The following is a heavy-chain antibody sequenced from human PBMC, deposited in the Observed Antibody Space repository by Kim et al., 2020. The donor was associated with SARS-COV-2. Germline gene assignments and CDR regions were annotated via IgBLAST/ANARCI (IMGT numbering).Heavy chain of an antibody. J-gene: IGHJ6*02. CDR1: GFDFDTFA. Sequence: GGSLRLSCEGSGFDFDTFAITWVRHAPGKGLEWVSRITAHHVVMNYANSLKGRFTTSRDNSKAYLQMEALRGEDTASYYYANGLKSHAYWVAMDVWG. V-gene: IGHV3-23*01. CDR3: ANGLKSHAYWVAMDV. CDR2: ITAHHVVM. D-gene: IGHD3-16*01.